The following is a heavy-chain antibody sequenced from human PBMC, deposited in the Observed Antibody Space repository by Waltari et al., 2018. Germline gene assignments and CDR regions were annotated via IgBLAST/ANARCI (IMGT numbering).Heavy chain of an antibody. V-gene: IGHV1-69*02. CDR1: GGTFSSYT. J-gene: IGHJ4*02. CDR3: ATLDTVVTPDEDY. Sequence: QVQLVQSGAEVKTPGSSVKVSCKASGGTFSSYTISWVRQAPGQGLEWMGRIIPILGIANYAQKFQGSVTITADKSTSTAYMELSSLRSEDTAVYYCATLDTVVTPDEDYWGQGTLVTVSS. D-gene: IGHD2-21*02. CDR2: IIPILGIA.